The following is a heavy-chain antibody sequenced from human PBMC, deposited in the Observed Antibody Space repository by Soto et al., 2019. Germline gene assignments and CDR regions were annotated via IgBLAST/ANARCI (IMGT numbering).Heavy chain of an antibody. CDR3: ARAVVPAASPRIHWFDP. CDR2: IYYSGST. Sequence: PSETLSLTCTVSGGSISSGGYYWSWIRQHPGKGLEWIGYIYYSGSTYYNPSLKSRVTISVDTSKNQFSLKLSSVTAADTAVYYCARAVVPAASPRIHWFDPWGQGTLVTVSS. D-gene: IGHD2-2*01. V-gene: IGHV4-31*03. CDR1: GGSISSGGYY. J-gene: IGHJ5*02.